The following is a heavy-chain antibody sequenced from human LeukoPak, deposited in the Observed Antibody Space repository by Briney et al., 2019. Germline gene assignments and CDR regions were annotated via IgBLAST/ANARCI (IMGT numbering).Heavy chain of an antibody. CDR2: IILIFGTA. V-gene: IGHV1-69*13. J-gene: IGHJ5*02. D-gene: IGHD5-12*01. Sequence: ASVKVSCKASGGTFSSYAISWVRQAPGQGLEWMGGIILIFGTATYAQKFQGRVTITADESTSTAYMELSSLRSEDTAVYYCASRGYSGYDIRGYWFDPWGQGTLVTVSS. CDR3: ASRGYSGYDIRGYWFDP. CDR1: GGTFSSYA.